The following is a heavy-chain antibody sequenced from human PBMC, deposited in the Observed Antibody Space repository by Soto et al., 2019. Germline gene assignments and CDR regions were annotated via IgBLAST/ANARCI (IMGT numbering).Heavy chain of an antibody. J-gene: IGHJ1*01. CDR3: ARSSSSSAEYFKH. CDR1: GGPISSGGYY. Sequence: PSETLSLTCTFSGGPISSGGYYWSWIRQHPGKGLEWIGDIYYSGSTYYNPSLKSRVTISIDTSKNQFSLKLSSVTAADTALYYCARSSSSSAEYFKHWGQGPLVTVSS. D-gene: IGHD6-6*01. CDR2: IYYSGST. V-gene: IGHV4-31*03.